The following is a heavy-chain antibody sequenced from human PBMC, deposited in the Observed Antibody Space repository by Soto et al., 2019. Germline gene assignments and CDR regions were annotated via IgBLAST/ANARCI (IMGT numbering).Heavy chain of an antibody. V-gene: IGHV3-23*01. Sequence: GGSLRLSCAASGFTFSSYAMSWVRQAPGKGLEWVSAISGSGGSTYYADSVKGRFTISRDNSKNTLYLQMNSLRAEDTAVYYCAKTPAAAGQASLVDPWGQGTLVTVSS. D-gene: IGHD6-13*01. J-gene: IGHJ5*02. CDR1: GFTFSSYA. CDR3: AKTPAAAGQASLVDP. CDR2: ISGSGGST.